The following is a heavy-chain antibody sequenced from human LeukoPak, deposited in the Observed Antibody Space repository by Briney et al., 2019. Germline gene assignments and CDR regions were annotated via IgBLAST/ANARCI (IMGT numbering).Heavy chain of an antibody. CDR3: ARMGHDILVPSGMDV. V-gene: IGHV3-23*01. J-gene: IGHJ6*02. D-gene: IGHD1-1*01. Sequence: GGSLRLSCAASGFTFTSYSMNWVRQAPGKGLEWVSTISGGGGSTYYADSVKGRFTISRDNAKNTLYVQMNSLRAEDTAVYYCARMGHDILVPSGMDVWGQGTTVTVSS. CDR1: GFTFTSYS. CDR2: ISGGGGST.